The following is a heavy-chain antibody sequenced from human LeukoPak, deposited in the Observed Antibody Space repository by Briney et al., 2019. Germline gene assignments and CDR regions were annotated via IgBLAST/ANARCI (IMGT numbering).Heavy chain of an antibody. CDR1: GGSISSYY. CDR3: ARGGGIVGATYDY. Sequence: SETLSLTCTVSGGSISSYYWSWIRQPPGKGLEWIGYIYYSGSTNYNPSLKSRVTISVDTSKNQFSLKLSSVTAADTAVYYCARGGGIVGATYDYWAREPWSPSPQ. V-gene: IGHV4-59*01. CDR2: IYYSGST. J-gene: IGHJ4*02. D-gene: IGHD1-26*01.